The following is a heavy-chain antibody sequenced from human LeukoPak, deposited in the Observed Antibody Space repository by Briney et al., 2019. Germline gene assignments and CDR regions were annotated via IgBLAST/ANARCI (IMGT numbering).Heavy chain of an antibody. CDR2: IYSDDDK. CDR1: GFPLRARGVG. D-gene: IGHD2-2*01. CDR3: AHRPIKDIVVVPAAKGVWFDP. Sequence: SGPTLVKPTQTLTLTCTFSGFPLRARGVGVGWIRQPPGKALEWLALIYSDDDKRYSPSLKSRLTITKDTSKNQVVLTMTNMDPVDTATYYCAHRPIKDIVVVPAAKGVWFDPWGQGTLVTVSS. V-gene: IGHV2-5*02. J-gene: IGHJ5*02.